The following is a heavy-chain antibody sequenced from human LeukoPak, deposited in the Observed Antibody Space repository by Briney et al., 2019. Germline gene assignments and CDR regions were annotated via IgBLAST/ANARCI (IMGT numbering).Heavy chain of an antibody. J-gene: IGHJ4*02. D-gene: IGHD4-17*01. CDR3: ARDYVYRDYPGY. CDR2: IIWNGGRT. CDR1: GYMFDDYG. V-gene: IGHV3-20*04. Sequence: PGGSLRLSCAAPGYMFDDYGMSWVRQAPGKGLEWVSGIIWNGGRTGYADSVKGRFTISRDNAKNSLYLQMNSLRDAETALYYSARDYVYRDYPGYWGQGTLVTVSS.